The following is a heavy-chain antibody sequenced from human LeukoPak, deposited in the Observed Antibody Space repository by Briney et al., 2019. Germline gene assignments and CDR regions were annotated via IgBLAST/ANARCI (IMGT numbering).Heavy chain of an antibody. CDR2: IYPGDSDT. V-gene: IGHV5-51*01. CDR3: ARHVSSYGLVYVDY. Sequence: GESLQISCKGSGYSFTSYWIGWVRRLPGKGLEGMGIIYPGDSDTSYSPSFQGQVTISADKSISTAYLQWSSLKASDTAMYYCARHVSSYGLVYVDYWGQGTLVTVSS. D-gene: IGHD3-10*01. J-gene: IGHJ4*02. CDR1: GYSFTSYW.